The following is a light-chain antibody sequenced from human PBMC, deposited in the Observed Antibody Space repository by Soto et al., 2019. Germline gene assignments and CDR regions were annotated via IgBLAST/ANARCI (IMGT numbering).Light chain of an antibody. Sequence: DIQMTQSPSTLSASVGDRVAITCRASDNIAPWVAWYQQKPGTAPKLLIYKAANLADEVPSRFAGSGSGTDFTLTITRLQPDDFATYYCQHYNSFSRTFGQGTKVDIK. V-gene: IGKV1-5*03. CDR1: DNIAPW. CDR2: KAA. CDR3: QHYNSFSRT. J-gene: IGKJ1*01.